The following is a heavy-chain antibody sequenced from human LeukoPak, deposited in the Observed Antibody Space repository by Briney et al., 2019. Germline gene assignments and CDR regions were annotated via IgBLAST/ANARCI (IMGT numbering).Heavy chain of an antibody. J-gene: IGHJ4*02. D-gene: IGHD1-14*01. V-gene: IGHV4-34*01. CDR2: INHSGST. Sequence: PSETLSLTCAVYGGSVSGYYWSWIRQPPGKGLEWIGEINHSGSTNYNPSLKSRVTISVDTSKNQFSLKLSSVTAADTAVYYCAREVPPDREFTWDYWGQGTLVTVSS. CDR1: GGSVSGYY. CDR3: AREVPPDREFTWDY.